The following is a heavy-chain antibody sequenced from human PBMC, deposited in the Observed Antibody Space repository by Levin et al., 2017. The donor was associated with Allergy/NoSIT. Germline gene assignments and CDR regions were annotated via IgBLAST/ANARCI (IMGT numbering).Heavy chain of an antibody. CDR1: GFTFGSYG. D-gene: IGHD2-8*02. CDR2: ISNSGADK. Sequence: SCAASGFTFGSYGMHWVRQAPGGGLEWVAVISNSGADKNYADSVKGRFTISRDNSWSTLYLQMNSLRTEDTALYYCAKEVGICTGGGCYDYFDYWGQGTLVTVSS. CDR3: AKEVGICTGGGCYDYFDY. J-gene: IGHJ4*02. V-gene: IGHV3-30*18.